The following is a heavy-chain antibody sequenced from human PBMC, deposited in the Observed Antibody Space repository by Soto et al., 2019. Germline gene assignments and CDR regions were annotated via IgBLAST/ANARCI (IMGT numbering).Heavy chain of an antibody. V-gene: IGHV3-48*03. Sequence: VQLVESGGGLVQPGGSLRLSCAASGFTFSSYEMNWVRQAPGKGLEWVSYISSSGSTIYYADSVKGRFTISRDNAKNSLYLQMNSLRAEDTAVYYCARDPRPLYCSGGRCYSNWFDPWGQGTLVTVSS. CDR2: ISSSGSTI. D-gene: IGHD2-15*01. CDR3: ARDPRPLYCSGGRCYSNWFDP. J-gene: IGHJ5*02. CDR1: GFTFSSYE.